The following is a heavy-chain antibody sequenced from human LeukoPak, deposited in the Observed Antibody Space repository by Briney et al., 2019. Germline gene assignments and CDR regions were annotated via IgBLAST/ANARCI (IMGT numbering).Heavy chain of an antibody. J-gene: IGHJ4*02. Sequence: SETLSLTCTASGGSISGYYWSWTRQPPGKGLEWIGHMSYSENTNYNPSLKSRVTMSVDTSKNQFSLKLNSVTAADTAVYYCARLHQTGSTDYWGQGTLVTVSS. CDR2: MSYSENT. CDR1: GGSISGYY. V-gene: IGHV4-59*01. CDR3: ARLHQTGSTDY. D-gene: IGHD1-14*01.